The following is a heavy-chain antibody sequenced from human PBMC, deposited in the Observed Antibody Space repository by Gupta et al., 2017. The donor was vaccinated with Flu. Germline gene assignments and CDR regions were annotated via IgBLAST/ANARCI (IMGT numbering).Heavy chain of an antibody. CDR3: AREWFCTNGVCQHYYYYVMDV. Sequence: QVQLVQSGAEVKKPGSSVTVSCKASGGTFSSYAISWVRQAPGQGLEWMGGIIPSFGTANYAQRFQGRVTITADESASTAYMVLSSLRSENTAVYYCAREWFCTNGVCQHYYYYVMDVWGQGTTVTVSS. V-gene: IGHV1-69*01. CDR1: GGTFSSYA. CDR2: IIPSFGTA. D-gene: IGHD2-8*01. J-gene: IGHJ6*02.